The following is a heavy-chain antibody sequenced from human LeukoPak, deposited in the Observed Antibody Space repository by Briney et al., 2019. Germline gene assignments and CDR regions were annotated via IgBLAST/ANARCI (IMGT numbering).Heavy chain of an antibody. J-gene: IGHJ4*02. V-gene: IGHV3-7*01. D-gene: IGHD1-26*01. CDR2: IKQDGSEK. Sequence: GGSLRLSCAASGFTFSSYWMSWVRQAPGKGLEWVSNIKQDGSEKYYVDSVKGRFTISRDNAKNSLYLQMNSLRAEDTAVYYCARAPGGELLFSDYWGQGTLVTVSS. CDR3: ARAPGGELLFSDY. CDR1: GFTFSSYW.